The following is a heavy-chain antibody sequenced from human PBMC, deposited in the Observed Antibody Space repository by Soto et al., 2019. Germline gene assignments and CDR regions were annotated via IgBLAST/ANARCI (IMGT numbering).Heavy chain of an antibody. Sequence: ASVKVSCKASGYVFIGYGISWVRQAPGQGLEWMGWISRQNGNTYYAQKFQGRVTMATDASTSTAYMELRSLRSDDTAVYYCARDLDGSGNYYTDYWGQGTLVTVSS. D-gene: IGHD3-10*01. J-gene: IGHJ4*02. CDR2: ISRQNGNT. CDR3: ARDLDGSGNYYTDY. CDR1: GYVFIGYG. V-gene: IGHV1-18*01.